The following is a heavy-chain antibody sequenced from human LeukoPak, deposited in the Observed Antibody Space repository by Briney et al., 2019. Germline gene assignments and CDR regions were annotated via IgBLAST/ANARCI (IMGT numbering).Heavy chain of an antibody. CDR3: ARVCSSTSCRGSIGY. CDR2: IYTSGST. J-gene: IGHJ4*02. Sequence: NPSETLSLTCTVSGGSISSYYWSWIRQPAGKGLEWIGRIYTSGSTNYNPSLKSRVTISVDTSKNQFSLKLSSVTAADTAVYYCARVCSSTSCRGSIGYWGQGTLVTVSS. V-gene: IGHV4-4*07. CDR1: GGSISSYY. D-gene: IGHD2-2*01.